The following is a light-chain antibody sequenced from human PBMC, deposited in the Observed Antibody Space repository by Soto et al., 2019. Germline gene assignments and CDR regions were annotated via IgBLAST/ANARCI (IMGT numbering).Light chain of an antibody. CDR3: QVWDSSTAI. V-gene: IGLV3-1*01. Sequence: SYELTQPPSVSVSPGQTASIPCSGDNLGDKYASWYQQRPGQSPVLVILQDNKRPSGIPERFSGSNSGNTATLTISGTQAMDEADYYCQVWDSSTAIFGGGTKVTVL. CDR2: QDN. CDR1: NLGDKY. J-gene: IGLJ2*01.